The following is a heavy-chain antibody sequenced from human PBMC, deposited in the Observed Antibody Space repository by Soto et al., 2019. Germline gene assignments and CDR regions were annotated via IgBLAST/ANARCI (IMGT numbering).Heavy chain of an antibody. D-gene: IGHD3-10*01. CDR3: LFFRIRGATRGAFVF. V-gene: IGHV4-31*03. J-gene: IGHJ3*01. CDR1: GCSISSGGYY. Sequence: SETLSLTCTVSGCSISSGGYYWSWIRQHPGKGLEWIGYIYYSGSTYCNPSLKSRVTISVDTSKNQFSLKLSSVTAADTAVYYCLFFRIRGATRGAFVFWGQGIMVSVSS. CDR2: IYYSGST.